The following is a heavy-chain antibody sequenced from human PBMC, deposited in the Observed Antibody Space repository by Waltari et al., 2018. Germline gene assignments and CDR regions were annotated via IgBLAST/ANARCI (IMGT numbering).Heavy chain of an antibody. D-gene: IGHD3-10*01. V-gene: IGHV4-61*02. CDR1: GASIDSGVYY. CDR2: IYTSQTA. CDR3: ARVRGSWLQGFDV. Sequence: QVHLQESGPGLVKPSETLSLTCTVSGASIDSGVYYYNWIRQTAGKGLEWIGRIYTSQTASYNPALQSRVTMSIDTSKNEFSLKLQSVTATDTAVYFCARVRGSWLQGFDVWGQGTLVSVSS. J-gene: IGHJ4*02.